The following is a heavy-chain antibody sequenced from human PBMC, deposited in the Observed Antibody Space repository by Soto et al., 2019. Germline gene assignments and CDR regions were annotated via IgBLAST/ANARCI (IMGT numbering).Heavy chain of an antibody. CDR2: VYHSATT. CDR1: TGSISTYY. Sequence: ASETLSLTCTVSTGSISTYYWTWIRQPPGKGPEWIGYVYHSATTGYNPSLESRVTISLDTSKNQFSLKLNSVTTADTAIYYCATRPPGGPYFVVFDYWSPGTLVTVSS. CDR3: ATRPPGGPYFVVFDY. D-gene: IGHD3-10*01. V-gene: IGHV4-59*01. J-gene: IGHJ4*02.